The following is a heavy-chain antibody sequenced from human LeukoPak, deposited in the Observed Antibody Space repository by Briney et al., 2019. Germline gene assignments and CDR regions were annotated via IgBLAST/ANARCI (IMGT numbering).Heavy chain of an antibody. D-gene: IGHD3-9*01. J-gene: IGHJ4*02. CDR3: ASSGGYYDILTGYYSRAFYFDY. V-gene: IGHV4-59*01. CDR1: GGSISSYY. CDR2: IYYSGIT. Sequence: SETLSLTCTVSGGSISSYYWSWIRQPPGKGLEWIGYIYYSGITNYNPSLKSRVTISADTSKNQFSLKLSSVTAADTAVYYCASSGGYYDILTGYYSRAFYFDYWGQGTLVTVSS.